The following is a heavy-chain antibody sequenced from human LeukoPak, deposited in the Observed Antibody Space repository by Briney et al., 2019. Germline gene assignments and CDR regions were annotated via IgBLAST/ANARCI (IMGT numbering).Heavy chain of an antibody. CDR2: ISSSGTTI. CDR1: GFTFSDYY. CDR3: ARDLYYYGSGTYPI. J-gene: IGHJ3*02. V-gene: IGHV3-11*01. Sequence: KSGGSLRLSCVASGFTFSDYYMSWIRQAPGKGLEWVAYISSSGTTIDYADSVKGRFTISRDNAKNSLYLQMNSLRAEDTAVYYCARDLYYYGSGTYPIWGQGTMVTVSS. D-gene: IGHD3-10*01.